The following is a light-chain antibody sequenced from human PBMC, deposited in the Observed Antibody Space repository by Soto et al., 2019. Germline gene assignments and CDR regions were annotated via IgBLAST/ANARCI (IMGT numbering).Light chain of an antibody. V-gene: IGLV1-51*02. CDR2: ENN. CDR1: TSNIGYNY. Sequence: QSVLTQPPSVSAAPGQKVTISCSGSTSNIGYNYVSWYQQLPGTAPKLLIYENNKRPSGIPDRFSGSKSGTSATLGITGLQTGDEADYYCGTWDSSLSAGGVFGTGTKVTVL. J-gene: IGLJ1*01. CDR3: GTWDSSLSAGGV.